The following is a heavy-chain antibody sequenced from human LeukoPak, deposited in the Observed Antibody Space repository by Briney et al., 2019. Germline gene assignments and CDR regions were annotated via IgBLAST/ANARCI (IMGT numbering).Heavy chain of an antibody. J-gene: IGHJ4*02. V-gene: IGHV3-23*01. CDR1: GFTFSSYA. CDR2: ISGSGGST. CDR3: AKGLSFMLKNYYDSSGYYSPIDY. Sequence: GGSLRLSCAASGFTFSSYAMSWVRQAPGKGLEWVSAISGSGGSTYYEDSVKGRFTISRDNSKNTLYLQMNSLRAEDTAVYYCAKGLSFMLKNYYDSSGYYSPIDYWGQGTLVTVSS. D-gene: IGHD3-22*01.